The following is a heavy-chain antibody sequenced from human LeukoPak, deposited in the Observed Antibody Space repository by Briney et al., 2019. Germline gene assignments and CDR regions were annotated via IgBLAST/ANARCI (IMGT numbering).Heavy chain of an antibody. V-gene: IGHV4-4*07. CDR1: GASINSDY. Sequence: SETLSLTCTVSGASINSDYWTWVRQVDGKGLEWIGRIFASGSTNYNTYLRSRITMSVDTSKNQFSLDLSSVTAADTGVYYCVRGWAPRGEKSSFASWGQGTLVTVSS. CDR2: IFASGST. D-gene: IGHD3-10*01. J-gene: IGHJ4*02. CDR3: VRGWAPRGEKSSFAS.